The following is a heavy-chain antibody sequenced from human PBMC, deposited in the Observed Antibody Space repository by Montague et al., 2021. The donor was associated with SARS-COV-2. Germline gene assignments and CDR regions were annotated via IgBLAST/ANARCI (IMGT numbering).Heavy chain of an antibody. CDR2: ISPSSSYI. CDR1: GFTFSSYG. Sequence: SLRLSCAASGFTFSSYGMNWVRQAPGKGLEWVSYISPSSSYIYYADSVKGRFTISRDNAKNSLYLQMNSLRAEDTAVFYCARGRGYGGYLTGIDNWGQGTLVTVSS. D-gene: IGHD5-12*01. V-gene: IGHV3-21*01. J-gene: IGHJ4*02. CDR3: ARGRGYGGYLTGIDN.